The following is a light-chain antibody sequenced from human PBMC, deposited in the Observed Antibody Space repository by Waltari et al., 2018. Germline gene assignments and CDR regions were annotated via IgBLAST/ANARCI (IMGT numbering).Light chain of an antibody. V-gene: IGKV3-15*01. Sequence: EIVMTQSPATLSVSPGARATLSCRASQSVSSDLAWYQQKPGQTPRLLIYGASTRATAIPARFSGSGSGTEFTLTISSMQSEDFAVYYCQQYNNWPVQFGQGTKVEIK. J-gene: IGKJ1*01. CDR1: QSVSSD. CDR2: GAS. CDR3: QQYNNWPVQ.